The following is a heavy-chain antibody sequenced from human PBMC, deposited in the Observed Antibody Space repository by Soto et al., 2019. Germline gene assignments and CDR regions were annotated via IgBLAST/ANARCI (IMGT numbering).Heavy chain of an antibody. J-gene: IGHJ6*02. Sequence: ASVKVSCKASGYTFTSCGISWVRQAPGQGLEWMGWISAYNGNTNYAQKLQGRVTMTTDTSTSTAYMELRSLRSDDTAVYYCARDRGRDYYYYGMDAWGQGTTVTVSS. CDR2: ISAYNGNT. D-gene: IGHD3-10*01. CDR1: GYTFTSCG. CDR3: ARDRGRDYYYYGMDA. V-gene: IGHV1-18*01.